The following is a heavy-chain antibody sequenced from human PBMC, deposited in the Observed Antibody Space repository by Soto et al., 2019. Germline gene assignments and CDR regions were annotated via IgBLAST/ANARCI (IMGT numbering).Heavy chain of an antibody. J-gene: IGHJ6*03. V-gene: IGHV4-34*01. Sequence: QVQLQQWGAGLLKPSETLSLTCAVYGGSLSDYQWTWIRQTPGKGLEWIGEINDSGNINYNPSLKSRVTILLDTPRKQISLKLSSVTAADSAVYYCARGLILWFGELSRRGGYYYYMDVWGKGTTVTVSS. CDR2: INDSGNI. D-gene: IGHD3-10*01. CDR1: GGSLSDYQ. CDR3: ARGLILWFGELSRRGGYYYYMDV.